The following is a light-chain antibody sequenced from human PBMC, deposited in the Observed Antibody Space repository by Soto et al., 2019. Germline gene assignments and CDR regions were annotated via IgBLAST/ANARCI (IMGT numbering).Light chain of an antibody. Sequence: QSALAQPASVSGSPGQSITISCTGASGYVGTYSLVSWYQQHPGTAPKVVIYEGHKRPSGVPDRFSGSTSVNTASLTISGLQTDDEADYYCCLYVGATTYVFGTGTKLTVL. CDR1: SGYVGTYSL. V-gene: IGLV2-23*01. CDR3: CLYVGATTYV. J-gene: IGLJ1*01. CDR2: EGH.